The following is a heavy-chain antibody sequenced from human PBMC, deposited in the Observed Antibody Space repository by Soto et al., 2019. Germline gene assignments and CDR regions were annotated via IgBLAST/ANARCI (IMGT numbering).Heavy chain of an antibody. Sequence: QVQLVQSGAEVKKPGASVKVSCVASGYTFTGFYIHWVRQAPGQGLEWLGYINPNSGRANYAQKFQGWVTMTKDTSVSPAYMDLTSLTCDGTAVYYCARGFDETAVWAWGAGPRRHFYGLGVWGQGTTVTVSS. CDR3: ARGFDETAVWAWGAGPRRHFYGLGV. CDR1: GYTFTGFY. V-gene: IGHV1-2*04. J-gene: IGHJ6*02. D-gene: IGHD3-9*01. CDR2: INPNSGRA.